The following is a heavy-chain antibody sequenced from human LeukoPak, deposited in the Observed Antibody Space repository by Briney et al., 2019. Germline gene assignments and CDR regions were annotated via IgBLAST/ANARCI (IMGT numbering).Heavy chain of an antibody. CDR2: ITPSGGT. CDR1: GYTFTSYA. V-gene: IGHV1-2*02. D-gene: IGHD5-24*01. J-gene: IGHJ4*02. Sequence: ASVKASCKAPGYTFTSYAMHWVRQAPGQGLEWMGWITPSGGTNYPQKFQGRVAITRDTSITTAYMDLSRLTSDDTAVYYCARDRYGDGFAHFDYWGQGALVTVSS. CDR3: ARDRYGDGFAHFDY.